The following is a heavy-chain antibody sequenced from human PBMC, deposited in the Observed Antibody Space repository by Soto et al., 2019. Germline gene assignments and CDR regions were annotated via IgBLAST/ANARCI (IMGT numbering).Heavy chain of an antibody. CDR3: ARYLKPYSSGWPYYYYGMDV. Sequence: SETLSLTCAVYGGSFSGYYWSWIRQPPGKGLEWIGEINHSGSTNYNPSLKSRVTISVDTSKNQFSLKLSSVTAADTAVYYCARYLKPYSSGWPYYYYGMDVWGQGTTVTVSS. V-gene: IGHV4-34*01. CDR2: INHSGST. CDR1: GGSFSGYY. J-gene: IGHJ6*02. D-gene: IGHD6-19*01.